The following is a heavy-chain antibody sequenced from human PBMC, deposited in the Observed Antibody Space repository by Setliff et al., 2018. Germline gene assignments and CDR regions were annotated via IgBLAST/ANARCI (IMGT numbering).Heavy chain of an antibody. Sequence: PGGSLRLSCAASGFTFNMYGMHWVRQAPGKGLEWVAVIWYDGSQKYHADSVKGRFTVSRDNSKNTLYLQMNSLRAEDTAVYYCAKDPGDSSGSFEYWGQGTPVTVSS. CDR1: GFTFNMYG. D-gene: IGHD3-22*01. J-gene: IGHJ4*02. V-gene: IGHV3-33*03. CDR2: IWYDGSQK. CDR3: AKDPGDSSGSFEY.